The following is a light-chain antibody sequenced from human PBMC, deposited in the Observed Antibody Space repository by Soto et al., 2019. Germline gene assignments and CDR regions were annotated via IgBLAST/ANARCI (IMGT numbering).Light chain of an antibody. CDR3: QQSNKWPYT. CDR2: GTS. CDR1: QSVSSN. Sequence: EIVMTQSPATLSVSPGERATLSCRASQSVSSNLAWYQQKPGQAPRLLFYGTSTRATGVPARFSGTGSGTDFTLTISSLQSEEFAVYYCQQSNKWPYTFGQGTKLEIK. J-gene: IGKJ2*01. V-gene: IGKV3-15*01.